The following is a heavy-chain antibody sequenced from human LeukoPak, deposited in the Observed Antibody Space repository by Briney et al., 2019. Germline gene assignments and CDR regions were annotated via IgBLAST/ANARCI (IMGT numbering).Heavy chain of an antibody. Sequence: TGGSLRLSCAVSGFTFSSYVMTWVRQVPGKGLEWVSGISGSGGRTYYADSVKGRFTISRDNAKNSLYLQMNSLRAEDTAVYYCARDCGDSYGYPTDYYYYYMDVWGKGTTVTVS. CDR2: ISGSGGRT. CDR3: ARDCGDSYGYPTDYYYYYMDV. V-gene: IGHV3-23*01. J-gene: IGHJ6*03. CDR1: GFTFSSYV. D-gene: IGHD5-18*01.